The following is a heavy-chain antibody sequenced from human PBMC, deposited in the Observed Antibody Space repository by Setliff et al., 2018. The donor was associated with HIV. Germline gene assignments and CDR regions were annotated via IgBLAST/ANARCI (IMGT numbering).Heavy chain of an antibody. CDR2: INPTTGNT. D-gene: IGHD3-22*01. J-gene: IGHJ4*02. V-gene: IGHV1-2*02. CDR1: GYTFTGYF. Sequence: ASVKVSCKASGYTFTGYFIHWVRQAPGQGFEWMGWINPTTGNTHYPPSFQGRVTMTRDTSTTTAYMELSSLRSDDTAVYYCAKNYFDTSGWSAVDYWGQGTLVTVSS. CDR3: AKNYFDTSGWSAVDY.